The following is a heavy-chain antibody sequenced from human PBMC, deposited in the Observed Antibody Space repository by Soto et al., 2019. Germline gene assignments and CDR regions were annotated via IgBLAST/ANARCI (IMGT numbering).Heavy chain of an antibody. Sequence: QVQLVQSGAEVKKPGASVKVSCKVSGYTLTELSMHWVRQAPGKGLEWMGGFDPEDGETIYAQKFQGRVTMTEDTSTDTAYMELSSLRSEDTAVYYCATSHYYYDSSGYYYAFDYWGQGTLVTVSS. CDR3: ATSHYYYDSSGYYYAFDY. CDR1: GYTLTELS. D-gene: IGHD3-22*01. V-gene: IGHV1-24*01. J-gene: IGHJ4*02. CDR2: FDPEDGET.